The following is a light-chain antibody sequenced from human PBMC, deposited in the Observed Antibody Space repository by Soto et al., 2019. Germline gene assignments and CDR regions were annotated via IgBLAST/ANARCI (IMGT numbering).Light chain of an antibody. CDR3: QQYGSSPLT. Sequence: EIVLTQXXXTLSXSPGERATLSCRASQSVSSSYLAWYQQKPGQAPRLLIYGASSRATGIPDRFSXSGXXXXFXXTISRLEPEDFAVYYCQQYGSSPLTFGPGTKVDXK. CDR2: GAS. J-gene: IGKJ3*01. CDR1: QSVSSSY. V-gene: IGKV3-20*01.